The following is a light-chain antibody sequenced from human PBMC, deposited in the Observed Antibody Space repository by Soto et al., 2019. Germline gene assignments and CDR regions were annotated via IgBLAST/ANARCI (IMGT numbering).Light chain of an antibody. J-gene: IGKJ5*01. CDR3: QQRHMWPIT. V-gene: IGKV3-11*01. Sequence: EIVLTQSPATPSLSPGERATLSCRASQSFRGLLAWYQQKPGQAPRLLIYDAYNRATGIPPRFSGSGSGTDFTLTISSLEPEDSAVYYCQQRHMWPITFGQGTRLEIK. CDR1: QSFRGL. CDR2: DAY.